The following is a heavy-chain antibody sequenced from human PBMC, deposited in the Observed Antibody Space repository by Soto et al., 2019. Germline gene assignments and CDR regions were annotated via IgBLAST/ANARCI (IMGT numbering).Heavy chain of an antibody. J-gene: IGHJ4*02. CDR2: INHSGST. CDR1: GGSFSCYY. Sequence: PSETLSLTCAVYGGSFSCYYWSWIRQPPGKGLEWIGEINHSGSTNYNPSLKSRVTISVDTSKNQFSLKLSSVTAADTAVYYCARGRVQLWGYFDYWGQGTLVTVSS. CDR3: ARGRVQLWGYFDY. D-gene: IGHD5-18*01. V-gene: IGHV4-34*01.